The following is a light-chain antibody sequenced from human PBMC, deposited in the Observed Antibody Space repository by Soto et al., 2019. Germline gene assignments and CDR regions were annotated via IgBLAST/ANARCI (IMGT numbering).Light chain of an antibody. CDR3: QTWGTGIRGV. J-gene: IGLJ3*02. V-gene: IGLV4-69*02. Sequence: QSVLTQSPSASASLGASVKLTCTLSSGHSNYAIAWHQQQPEKGPRYLMNLNSDGSHSKGDGIPDRFSGSSSGAERYLTISSLQSEDEADYYCQTWGTGIRGVFGGGTKLTVL. CDR2: LNSDGSH. CDR1: SGHSNYA.